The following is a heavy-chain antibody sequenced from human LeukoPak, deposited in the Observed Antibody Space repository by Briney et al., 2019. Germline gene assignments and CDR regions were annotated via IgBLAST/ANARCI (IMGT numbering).Heavy chain of an antibody. D-gene: IGHD6-13*01. CDR3: TRDLTGTTWSENDY. CDR1: GLSVRDSY. Sequence: GGSLRLSCEVSGLSVRDSYMSWVRQAPGKGLEWVSVIYSGDRRYYADSVKGRFTISRDTSKNTLYLQMNNLRADDTARYYCTRDLTGTTWSENDYWGQGTLVTISS. CDR2: IYSGDRR. J-gene: IGHJ4*02. V-gene: IGHV3-53*01.